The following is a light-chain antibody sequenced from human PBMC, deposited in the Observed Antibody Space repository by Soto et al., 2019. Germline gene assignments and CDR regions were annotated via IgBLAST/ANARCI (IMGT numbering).Light chain of an antibody. CDR1: QSVSSN. J-gene: IGKJ1*01. Sequence: EIMMTQSPATLSVSPGERATPSCRASQSVSSNLAWYQQKPGQAPRLLIYGASTRATGIPARFSGSGSGTKFTLTISSLQSEDFAVYYCQQYNNWPPWTYGQGTKVDIK. CDR2: GAS. CDR3: QQYNNWPPWT. V-gene: IGKV3-15*01.